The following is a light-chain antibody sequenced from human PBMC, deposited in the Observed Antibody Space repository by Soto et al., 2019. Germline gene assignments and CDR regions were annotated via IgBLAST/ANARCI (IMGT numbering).Light chain of an antibody. J-gene: IGLJ3*02. Sequence: QSALTQPASVSGSPGQSITISCTGTSSDVGGYNYVSWFQQHPGKAPKLLIYEVNNRPSGVSNRFSGSKSGNTASLTISGLQTEDEDDYYCNSFTSSTTWVFGGGTKLTVL. CDR2: EVN. V-gene: IGLV2-14*01. CDR1: SSDVGGYNY. CDR3: NSFTSSTTWV.